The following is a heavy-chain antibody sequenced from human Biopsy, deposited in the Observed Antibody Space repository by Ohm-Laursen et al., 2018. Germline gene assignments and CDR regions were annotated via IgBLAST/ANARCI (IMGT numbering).Heavy chain of an antibody. CDR1: GGTFSNYA. CDR2: IIAVSGLV. V-gene: IGHV1-69*10. CDR3: ATPFQYYDSWGGYPPFDH. J-gene: IGHJ4*02. D-gene: IGHD3-3*01. Sequence: EASVKVSCKASGGTFSNYAISWVRQAPGEGFEWMGGIIAVSGLVNYAPKFQGRVSITADKSTTTAYMELSNLKSEDTAVYYCATPFQYYDSWGGYPPFDHWGQGTLVTVSS.